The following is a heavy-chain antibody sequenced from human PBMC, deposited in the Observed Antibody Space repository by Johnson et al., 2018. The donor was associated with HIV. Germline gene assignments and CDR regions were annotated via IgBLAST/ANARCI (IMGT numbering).Heavy chain of an antibody. CDR2: ISYDGSNK. J-gene: IGHJ3*01. CDR1: GFTFSSYA. D-gene: IGHD3-22*01. CDR3: VKRGGSGWGAFVV. Sequence: QVQLVESGGGLVQPGGSLRLSCAASGFTFSSYAMHWVRQAPGKGLEWVAVISYDGSNKYYADSVKDRFTISSDIFKNTVYLQMSSLRDDDTALYYCVKRGGSGWGAFVVWGRRTVVTVSS. V-gene: IGHV3-30-3*02.